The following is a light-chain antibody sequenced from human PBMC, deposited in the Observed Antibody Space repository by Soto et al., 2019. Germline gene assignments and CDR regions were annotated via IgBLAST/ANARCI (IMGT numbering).Light chain of an antibody. J-gene: IGLJ3*02. CDR2: RNN. V-gene: IGLV1-47*01. Sequence: HSVLTQPPSASGTPGQRVTISCSGSSSNIGTNNVHWFQQFPGTAPNLLIYRNNRRPSGVPDRFSGSKSGTSASLAISGLRSEDEADYYCAAWDDSLSAWVFGGGTKLTVL. CDR3: AAWDDSLSAWV. CDR1: SSNIGTNN.